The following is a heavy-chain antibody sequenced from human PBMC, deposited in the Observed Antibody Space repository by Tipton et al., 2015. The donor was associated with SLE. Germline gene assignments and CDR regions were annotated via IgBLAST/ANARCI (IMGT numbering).Heavy chain of an antibody. J-gene: IGHJ4*02. Sequence: TLSLTCAVYGGSFSGYYWSWIRQPPGKGLEWIGEINHSGSTNYNLSLKSRVTISVDTSKNQFSLKLSSVTAADTAVYYCARGGGWELWYFDYWGQGTLVTVSS. CDR1: GGSFSGYY. CDR2: INHSGST. V-gene: IGHV4-34*01. D-gene: IGHD1-26*01. CDR3: ARGGGWELWYFDY.